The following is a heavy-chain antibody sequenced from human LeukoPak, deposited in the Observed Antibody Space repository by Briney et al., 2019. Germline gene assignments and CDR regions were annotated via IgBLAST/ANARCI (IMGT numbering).Heavy chain of an antibody. CDR3: ATEPFGEFNDAFDI. CDR1: GYSVSGGHY. Sequence: SETLSLTCTVSGYSVSGGHYWSWIRQPAGKGLEWIGRIYTSGSTNYNPSLKSRVTISVDTSKNQFSLKLSSVTAADTAVYYCATEPFGEFNDAFDIWGQGTMVTVSS. V-gene: IGHV4-61*02. J-gene: IGHJ3*02. D-gene: IGHD3-10*01. CDR2: IYTSGST.